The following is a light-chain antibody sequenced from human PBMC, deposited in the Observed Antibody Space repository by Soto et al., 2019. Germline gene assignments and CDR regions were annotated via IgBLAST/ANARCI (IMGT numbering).Light chain of an antibody. CDR3: QQYNSYSRT. V-gene: IGKV1-5*01. CDR1: QSISNW. CDR2: DAS. J-gene: IGKJ1*01. Sequence: IQITQSPSTLSASVGDRVTITCRASQSISNWLAWYQQKPGKAPKLLIYDASSLESGVSLRFSGSGSGTEFTLTISSLQPDDFATYYCQQYNSYSRTFGQGTKVDIK.